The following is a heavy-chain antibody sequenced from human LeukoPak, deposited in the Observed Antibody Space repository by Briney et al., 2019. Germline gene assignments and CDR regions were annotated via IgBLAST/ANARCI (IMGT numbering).Heavy chain of an antibody. CDR2: IVVGSGNT. J-gene: IGHJ3*02. V-gene: IGHV1-58*01. D-gene: IGHD2-8*02. CDR1: GFTFTTSA. CDR3: AAVPNANAWYWDDAFDI. Sequence: SVKVSFKASGFTFTTSAVQWVRQARGQRLEWIGRIVVGSGNTDHAQKFQGRLTITRDISTSTAYMELSSLTYDDTAVYYCAAVPNANAWYWDDAFDIWGQGTMVTVSS.